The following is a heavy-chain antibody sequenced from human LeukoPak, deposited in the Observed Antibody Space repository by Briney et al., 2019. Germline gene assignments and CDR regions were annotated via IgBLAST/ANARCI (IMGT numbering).Heavy chain of an antibody. D-gene: IGHD3-16*02. J-gene: IGHJ4*02. Sequence: GGSLRLSCAASGFTFSSYRMSWVRQAPGKGMQWVANIKQDGSEKYYVDSVKGRFTISRDNAKNSLYLQMNSLRAEDTAVYYCARVGHYDYVWGSYRPFDYWGQGTLVTVSS. CDR2: IKQDGSEK. CDR1: GFTFSSYR. CDR3: ARVGHYDYVWGSYRPFDY. V-gene: IGHV3-7*01.